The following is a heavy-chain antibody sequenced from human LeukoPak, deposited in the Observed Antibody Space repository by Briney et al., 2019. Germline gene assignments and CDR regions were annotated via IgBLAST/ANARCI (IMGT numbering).Heavy chain of an antibody. J-gene: IGHJ3*02. CDR1: GYTFTGYY. V-gene: IGHV1-2*02. Sequence: ASVKVSCKASGYTFTGYYMHWVRQAPGQGLEWMGWINPNSGGTNYAQKFQGRVTMTRDTSISTAYMELSRLRSDDTAVYYCARSRYYDFWSGYPGDAFDIWGQGTMVTVSS. D-gene: IGHD3-3*01. CDR3: ARSRYYDFWSGYPGDAFDI. CDR2: INPNSGGT.